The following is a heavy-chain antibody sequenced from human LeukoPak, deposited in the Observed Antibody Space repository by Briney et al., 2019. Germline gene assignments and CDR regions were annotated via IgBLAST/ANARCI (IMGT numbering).Heavy chain of an antibody. CDR1: GDSLSNNNVA. CDR3: ARGSHSSFDY. CDR2: TYYRPKFNT. Sequence: SQTLSLTCAISGDSLSNNNVAWNWIRQSPSRGLEWLGRTYYRPKFNTDYAVSVKSRIAINSDKSKNQFSLQLNSVTPEDTGFYYCARGSHSSFDYWGQGTLVTVSS. J-gene: IGHJ4*02. V-gene: IGHV6-1*01. D-gene: IGHD3-10*01.